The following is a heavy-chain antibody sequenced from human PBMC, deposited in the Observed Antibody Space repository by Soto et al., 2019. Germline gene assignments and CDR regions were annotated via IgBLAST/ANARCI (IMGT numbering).Heavy chain of an antibody. CDR1: GYTFTSYA. J-gene: IGHJ4*02. CDR3: ARGGYSGYDHDFFDY. D-gene: IGHD5-12*01. V-gene: IGHV1-3*01. Sequence: ASVKVSCKASGYTFTSYAMHWVRQAPGQRLEWMGWINAGNGNTKYSQKFQGRVTITRDTSASTAYMELSSLRSEDTAVYYCARGGYSGYDHDFFDYWGQGTLVTVSS. CDR2: INAGNGNT.